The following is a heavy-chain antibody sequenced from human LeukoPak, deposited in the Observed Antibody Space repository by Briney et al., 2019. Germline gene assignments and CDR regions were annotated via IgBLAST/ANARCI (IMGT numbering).Heavy chain of an antibody. CDR3: AKKAYCGGDCYSATSLDY. D-gene: IGHD2-21*02. V-gene: IGHV3-23*01. J-gene: IGHJ4*02. CDR2: ISGYGGTT. Sequence: VGSLRLSCAASGFTFSSYAMTWVRQAPGKGLEWVSEISGYGGTTNYADSVKGRFTISRDNSKNTLYLQMNSLRAEDSAVYYCAKKAYCGGDCYSATSLDYWGQGTLVTVSS. CDR1: GFTFSSYA.